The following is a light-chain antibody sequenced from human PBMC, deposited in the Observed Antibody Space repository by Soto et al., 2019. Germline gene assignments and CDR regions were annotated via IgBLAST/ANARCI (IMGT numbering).Light chain of an antibody. V-gene: IGKV1-6*01. Sequence: AIQMTQSPPSLSASVGERVSITCRASQEIRVDVGWLQQRPVHAPNVLIYAASTLHAEVPSTFTGSGSGRDFTLTIHDLQPEDVATYFCLQDYDFPYPVGQGTKVDSK. CDR1: QEIRVD. J-gene: IGKJ2*01. CDR3: LQDYDFPYP. CDR2: AAS.